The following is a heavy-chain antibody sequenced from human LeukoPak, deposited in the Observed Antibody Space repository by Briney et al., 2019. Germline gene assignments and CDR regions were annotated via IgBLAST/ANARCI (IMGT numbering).Heavy chain of an antibody. CDR3: ARAVPAASLGYFDY. D-gene: IGHD2-2*01. CDR2: IWYGGSNK. J-gene: IGHJ4*02. Sequence: GRSLRLSCAASGFTFSSYGTHWVRQAPGKGLEWVAVIWYGGSNKYYADSVKGRFTISRDNSKNTLYLQMNSLRAEDTAVYYCARAVPAASLGYFDYWGQGTLVTVSS. V-gene: IGHV3-33*08. CDR1: GFTFSSYG.